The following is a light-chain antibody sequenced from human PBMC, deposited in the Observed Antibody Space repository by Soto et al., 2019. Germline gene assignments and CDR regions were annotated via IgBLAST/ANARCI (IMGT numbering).Light chain of an antibody. V-gene: IGKV1-5*01. Sequence: DIQMTQSPSTLSASVGDRVTITCRASQSIGNRLAWYQQKPGKAPKVLIYDASSLESGVPSRFSGSGSGTGFTLTISGLQPDDFATYWCQHYGGMWAFGQGTKVEIK. J-gene: IGKJ1*01. CDR2: DAS. CDR1: QSIGNR. CDR3: QHYGGMWA.